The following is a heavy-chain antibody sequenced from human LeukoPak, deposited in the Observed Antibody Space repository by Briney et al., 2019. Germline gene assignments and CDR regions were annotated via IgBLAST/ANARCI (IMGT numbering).Heavy chain of an antibody. CDR2: ISSSSSTI. CDR1: GFTFSSYS. V-gene: IGHV3-48*02. J-gene: IGHJ5*02. D-gene: IGHD3-22*01. Sequence: GGSLRLSCAASGFTFSSYSMNWVRQAPGKGLEWISYISSSSSTIYSADSEKGRFTISRDNAKNSLYLQMNSLRDEDTAVYYCARRGYGSSGYTNWFDPWGQGTLVTVSS. CDR3: ARRGYGSSGYTNWFDP.